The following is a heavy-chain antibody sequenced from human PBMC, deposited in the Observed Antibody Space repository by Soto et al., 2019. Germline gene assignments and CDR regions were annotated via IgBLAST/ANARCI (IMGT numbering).Heavy chain of an antibody. J-gene: IGHJ6*02. Sequence: ASVKVSCKASGYTFTSYGISWVRQAPGQGLEWMGWISAYNGNTNYAQKLQGRVTMTTDTSTSTAYMELRSLRSDDTAVYYCARVDYDSTYGFYYYGLDVWGQGTTVTVSS. CDR3: ARVDYDSTYGFYYYGLDV. CDR1: GYTFTSYG. D-gene: IGHD3-10*01. V-gene: IGHV1-18*01. CDR2: ISAYNGNT.